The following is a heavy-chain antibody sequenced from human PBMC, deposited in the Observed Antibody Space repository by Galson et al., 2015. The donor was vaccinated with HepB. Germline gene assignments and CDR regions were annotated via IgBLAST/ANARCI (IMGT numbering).Heavy chain of an antibody. CDR2: IYYSGST. D-gene: IGHD6-19*01. CDR1: GGSISSYY. Sequence: LSLTCTVSGGSISSYYWSWIRQPPGKGLEWIGYIYYSGSTNYNPSLKSRVTISVDTSKNQFSLKLSSVTAADTAVYYCARTYSSGWYGYYFDYWGQGTLVTVSS. V-gene: IGHV4-59*08. CDR3: ARTYSSGWYGYYFDY. J-gene: IGHJ4*02.